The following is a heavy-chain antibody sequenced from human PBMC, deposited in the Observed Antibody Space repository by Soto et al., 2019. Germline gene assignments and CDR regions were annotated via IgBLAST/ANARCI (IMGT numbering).Heavy chain of an antibody. J-gene: IGHJ4*02. V-gene: IGHV3-30-3*01. CDR2: ISYDGSNK. CDR1: GFSFGTYA. CDR3: AAGGNWDKNF. D-gene: IGHD1-1*01. Sequence: GGSLRLSCAASGFSFGTYAMHWVRQAPGKGLEWVAVISYDGSNKYYADSVRGRFTISRDNSKNTLYLQMNSLRTEDTAVYYCAAGGNWDKNFWGQGTLVTVS.